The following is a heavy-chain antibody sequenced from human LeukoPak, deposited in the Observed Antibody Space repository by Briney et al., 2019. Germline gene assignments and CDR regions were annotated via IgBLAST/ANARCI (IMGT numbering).Heavy chain of an antibody. CDR3: ARDTRTMTAVTRGQHYYYGLDV. CDR1: GYTFTSYD. J-gene: IGHJ6*02. Sequence: VKVSCKASGYTFTSYDINWVRQAPGHGLEWMAIINPSDGGTYYEQKLQGRVTVTRDTSTSTVYMELSSLRSEDTAVYYCARDTRTMTAVTRGQHYYYGLDVWGQGTTVTVSS. CDR2: INPSDGGT. D-gene: IGHD4-17*01. V-gene: IGHV1-46*01.